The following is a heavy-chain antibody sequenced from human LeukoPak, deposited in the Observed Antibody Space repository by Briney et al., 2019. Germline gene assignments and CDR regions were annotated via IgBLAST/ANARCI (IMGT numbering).Heavy chain of an antibody. Sequence: SVKVSCKASGGIFSNYAISWVRQAPGQGLECMGGIIPIFGTANYAQKFQGRVTITTDESTGTAYMELSSLRSEDTAVYYCARGPELERFDYWGQGTLVTVSS. D-gene: IGHD1-1*01. V-gene: IGHV1-69*05. J-gene: IGHJ4*02. CDR1: GGIFSNYA. CDR3: ARGPELERFDY. CDR2: IIPIFGTA.